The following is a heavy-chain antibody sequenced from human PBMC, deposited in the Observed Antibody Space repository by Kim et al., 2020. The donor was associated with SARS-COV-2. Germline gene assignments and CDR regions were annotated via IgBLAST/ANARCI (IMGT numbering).Heavy chain of an antibody. Sequence: GGSLRLSCAASGFTFSSYAMSWVRQAPGKGLEWVSAISGSGGSTYYADSVKGRFTISRDNSKNTLYLQMNSLRAEDTAVYYCAKDDHDYYDSSGYPDYWGQGTLVTVSS. CDR1: GFTFSSYA. J-gene: IGHJ4*02. V-gene: IGHV3-23*01. CDR2: ISGSGGST. CDR3: AKDDHDYYDSSGYPDY. D-gene: IGHD3-22*01.